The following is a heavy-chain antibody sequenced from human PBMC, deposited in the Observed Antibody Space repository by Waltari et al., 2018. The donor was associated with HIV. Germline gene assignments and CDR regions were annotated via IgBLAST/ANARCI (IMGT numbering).Heavy chain of an antibody. D-gene: IGHD2-8*01. CDR3: ARGRPPGMLTLDSEWWTGWYFDL. J-gene: IGHJ2*01. Sequence: QVQLQQLAARLLHPSATLSLTCGVSGGTFSDYYCRCIRPSLGKGLEWIGEINRGGRTNYNPSLKSRPTISADTSKNEFSLRLKSMTVADTAIYFCARGRPPGMLTLDSEWWTGWYFDLWGRGTLITVSS. CDR1: GGTFSDYY. V-gene: IGHV4-34*05. CDR2: INRGGRT.